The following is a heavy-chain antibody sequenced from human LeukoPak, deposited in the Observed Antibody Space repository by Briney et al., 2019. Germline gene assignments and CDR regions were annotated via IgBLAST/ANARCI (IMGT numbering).Heavy chain of an antibody. CDR1: GFTFSSDW. Sequence: GGSLRLSCAASGFTFSSDWMSWVRQAPGKGLEWVANIKGDGSDKHYVDSVKGRFTISRDNAKNSLYLQMTSLRAEDTAVYYCARWRVVSSMTEGPDAWGQGTTVTVSS. CDR2: IKGDGSDK. D-gene: IGHD2-15*01. V-gene: IGHV3-7*04. CDR3: ARWRVVSSMTEGPDA. J-gene: IGHJ6*02.